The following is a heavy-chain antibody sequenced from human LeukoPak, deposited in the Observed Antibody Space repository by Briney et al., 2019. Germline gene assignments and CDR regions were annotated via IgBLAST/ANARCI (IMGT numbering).Heavy chain of an antibody. CDR1: GFTFSSYA. Sequence: GGSLRLSCAASGFTFSSYAMSWVRQAPGKGLEWVSAISGSGGSTYYADSVKGRFTISRDNSKNTLYLQMNSLRAEDTAVYYCASRYCSGGSCYFDYWGQGTLVTVSS. D-gene: IGHD2-15*01. CDR2: ISGSGGST. CDR3: ASRYCSGGSCYFDY. J-gene: IGHJ4*02. V-gene: IGHV3-23*01.